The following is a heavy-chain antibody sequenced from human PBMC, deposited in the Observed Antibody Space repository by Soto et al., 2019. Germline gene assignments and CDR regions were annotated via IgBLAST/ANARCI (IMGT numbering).Heavy chain of an antibody. D-gene: IGHD2-15*01. Sequence: SETLSLTCAVSGGSISSGGYSWSWIRQPPGKGLEWIGYIYHSGSTYYNPSLKSRVTISVDRPKNQFSLKLSSVTAADTAVYYCARAVVRDWFDPWGQGTLVTVSS. CDR3: ARAVVRDWFDP. J-gene: IGHJ5*02. V-gene: IGHV4-30-2*01. CDR2: IYHSGST. CDR1: GGSISSGGYS.